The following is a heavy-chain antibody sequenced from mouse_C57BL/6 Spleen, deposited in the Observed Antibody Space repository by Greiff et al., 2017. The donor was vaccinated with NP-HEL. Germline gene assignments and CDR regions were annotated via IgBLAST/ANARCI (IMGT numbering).Heavy chain of an antibody. CDR3: ARLEIDGYPYYFDY. Sequence: EVQLQESGPELVKPGASVKIPCKASGYTFTDYNMDWVKQSHGKSLEWIGDINPNNGGTIYNQKFKGKATLTVDKSSSTAYMELRSLTSEDTAVYYCARLEIDGYPYYFDYRGQGTTLTVSS. D-gene: IGHD2-3*01. J-gene: IGHJ2*01. CDR1: GYTFTDYN. CDR2: INPNNGGT. V-gene: IGHV1-18*01.